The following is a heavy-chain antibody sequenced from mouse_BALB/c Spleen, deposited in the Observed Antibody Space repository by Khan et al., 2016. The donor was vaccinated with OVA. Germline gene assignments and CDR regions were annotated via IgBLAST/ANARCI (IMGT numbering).Heavy chain of an antibody. CDR1: GYTFTNYV. J-gene: IGHJ3*01. CDR3: AREASSWDVSFPY. Sequence: VQLQQSGPELVEPGASVKMSCKASGYTFTNYVMHWVKQKPGQGLEWIGYINPYNAGTRYNEKFKGKATLTPDISSPIASMELSSLPSEDSAVYYCAREASSWDVSFPYWGQGTLVTVSA. CDR2: INPYNAGT. D-gene: IGHD4-1*01. V-gene: IGHV1S136*01.